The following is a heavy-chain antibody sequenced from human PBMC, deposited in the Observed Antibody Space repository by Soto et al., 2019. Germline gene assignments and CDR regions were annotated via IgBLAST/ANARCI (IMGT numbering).Heavy chain of an antibody. J-gene: IGHJ6*02. CDR1: GGSISSSSYY. D-gene: IGHD6-6*01. CDR3: ARHPRRAARPLLVYGMDV. CDR2: IFYSGST. V-gene: IGHV4-39*01. Sequence: SETLSLTCTVSGGSISSSSYYWGWIRQPPGKGMEWIGSIFYSGSTYYNPSLKSRVTISVDTPTHKLSLKLSSVTAADTAVDYCARHPRRAARPLLVYGMDVGGQGTTVTVSS.